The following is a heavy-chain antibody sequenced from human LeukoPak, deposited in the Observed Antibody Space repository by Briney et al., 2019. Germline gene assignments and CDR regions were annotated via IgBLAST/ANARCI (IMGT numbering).Heavy chain of an antibody. D-gene: IGHD5-12*01. CDR3: ARDRSGYESPPGWYFDL. CDR1: GFTYSSNW. J-gene: IGHJ2*01. Sequence: PGGSLRLSCAASGFTYSSNWMHWVRQAPGKGLVWVSRVSGDGSITYYADSVKGRFTMSRDNAKNTLYLQINSLRVEDTAVYYCARDRSGYESPPGWYFDLWGRGTLVTVSS. V-gene: IGHV3-74*01. CDR2: VSGDGSIT.